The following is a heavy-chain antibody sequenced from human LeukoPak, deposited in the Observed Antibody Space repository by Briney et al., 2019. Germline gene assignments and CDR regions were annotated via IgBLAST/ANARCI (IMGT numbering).Heavy chain of an antibody. Sequence: ASVKVSCKVSGYTLTELSMHWVRQAPGKGLEWMGGFDPEDGETIYAQKFQGRVTMTEDTSTDTAYMELSSLRSEDTAVYYCARGGIVGATLDAFDIWGQGTMVTVSS. CDR2: FDPEDGET. CDR1: GYTLTELS. D-gene: IGHD1-26*01. V-gene: IGHV1-24*01. J-gene: IGHJ3*02. CDR3: ARGGIVGATLDAFDI.